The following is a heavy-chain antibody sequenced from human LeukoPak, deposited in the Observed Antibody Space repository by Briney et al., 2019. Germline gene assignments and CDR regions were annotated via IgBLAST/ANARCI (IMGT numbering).Heavy chain of an antibody. CDR1: GYTFTSYG. CDR2: ISASTGNT. V-gene: IGHV1-18*01. J-gene: IGHJ5*02. Sequence: GASVKVSCKASGYTFTSYGISWVRQAPGQGLEWMGWISASTGNTNYAQKVQGRVTMTRDTSTSTAYMELRSLRSDDTAVYYCARDNSVRDEAWWFNPWGQGTLVTVSS. CDR3: ARDNSVRDEAWWFNP. D-gene: IGHD5-24*01.